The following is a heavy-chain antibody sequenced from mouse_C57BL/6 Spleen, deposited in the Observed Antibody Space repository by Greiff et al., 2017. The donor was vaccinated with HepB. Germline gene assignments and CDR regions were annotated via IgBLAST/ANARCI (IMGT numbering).Heavy chain of an antibody. Sequence: QVHVKQPGAELVKPGASVKLSCKASGYTFTSYWMHWVKQRPGRGLEWIGRIDPNSGGTKYNEKFKSKATLTVDKPSSTDYMQISSLTSEDSAVYYCERFWTAQGAYWGQATLVTVSA. CDR1: GYTFTSYW. V-gene: IGHV1-72*01. CDR3: ERFWTAQGAY. CDR2: IDPNSGGT. J-gene: IGHJ3*01. D-gene: IGHD3-2*02.